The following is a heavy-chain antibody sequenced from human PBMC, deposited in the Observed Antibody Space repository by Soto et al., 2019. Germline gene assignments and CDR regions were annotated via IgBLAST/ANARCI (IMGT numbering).Heavy chain of an antibody. Sequence: GGSLRLSCTASGFTFGDYAMSWFRQAPGKGLEWVGFIRSKAYGGTTEYAASVKGRFTISRDDSKSIAYLQMNSLKTEDTAVYYCTRDRYYDSSPGAFEIWGQGTMVTVSS. J-gene: IGHJ3*02. CDR2: IRSKAYGGTT. D-gene: IGHD3-22*01. CDR3: TRDRYYDSSPGAFEI. V-gene: IGHV3-49*03. CDR1: GFTFGDYA.